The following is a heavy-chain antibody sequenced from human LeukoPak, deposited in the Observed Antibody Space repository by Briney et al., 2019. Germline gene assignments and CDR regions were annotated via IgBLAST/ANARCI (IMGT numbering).Heavy chain of an antibody. V-gene: IGHV3-53*01. J-gene: IGHJ5*02. D-gene: IGHD3-16*02. CDR2: ISGGGTT. CDR1: GFNVSSIY. CDR3: ARVVVPANYDYVWGSYRYCWFDP. Sequence: VGSLRLSCAASGFNVSSIYMSWVRQAPGKGLEWVSLISGGGTTYYADSVKGRFTISRDNSENTLYLQMNSLRAGDTAVYYCARVVVPANYDYVWGSYRYCWFDPWGQGTLVTVSS.